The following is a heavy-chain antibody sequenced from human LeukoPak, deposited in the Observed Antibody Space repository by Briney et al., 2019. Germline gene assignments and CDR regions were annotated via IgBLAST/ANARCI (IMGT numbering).Heavy chain of an antibody. CDR1: GFTFSDYY. D-gene: IGHD6-13*01. Sequence: PGGSLRLSCAASGFTFSDYYMSWIRQAPGKGLEWIGRIYTSGSTNYNPSLKSRVTMSVDTSKNQFSLKLSSVTAADTAVYYCARLSSSWSYFDYWGQGTLVTVSS. J-gene: IGHJ4*02. V-gene: IGHV4-4*07. CDR3: ARLSSSWSYFDY. CDR2: IYTSGST.